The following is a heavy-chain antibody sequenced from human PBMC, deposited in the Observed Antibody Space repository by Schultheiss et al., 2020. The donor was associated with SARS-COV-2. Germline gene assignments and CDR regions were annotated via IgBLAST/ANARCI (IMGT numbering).Heavy chain of an antibody. CDR1: GGSISSGDYY. CDR3: ARWTDYGDYGPHY. D-gene: IGHD4-17*01. V-gene: IGHV4-30-4*01. CDR2: IYYSGST. Sequence: LSLTCTVSGGSISSGDYYWGWIRQPPGKGLEWIGYIYYSGSTYYNPSLKSRVTMSVDTSKNQFSLKLSSVTAADTAVYYCARWTDYGDYGPHYWGQGTLVTVSS. J-gene: IGHJ4*02.